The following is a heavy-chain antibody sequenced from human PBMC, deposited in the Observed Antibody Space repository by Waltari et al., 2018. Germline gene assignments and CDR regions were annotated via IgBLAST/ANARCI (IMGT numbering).Heavy chain of an antibody. V-gene: IGHV3-23*01. J-gene: IGHJ4*02. Sequence: VQLLESGGGLVQSGGSLRLSCAASGFTFRSYAMNWVRQAPGKGVVWFSGIRGSGGSTDYADSGKGRFTISRDNSKNTLYLQMNNLRVEDTAVYYCASSLYGDYTQIWGRVFDYWGQGTLVTVSS. CDR3: ASSLYGDYTQIWGRVFDY. CDR2: IRGSGGST. CDR1: GFTFRSYA. D-gene: IGHD4-17*01.